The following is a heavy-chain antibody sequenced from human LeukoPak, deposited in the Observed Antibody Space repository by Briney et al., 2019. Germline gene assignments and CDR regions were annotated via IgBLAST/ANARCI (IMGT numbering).Heavy chain of an antibody. V-gene: IGHV3-23*01. CDR1: GFTFSSDA. CDR2: ISCSGGNT. CDR3: AKSIRAYHYMDV. Sequence: PGGSLRLSCAASGFTFSSDAMTWVRQAPGKGLEWVSAISCSGGNTNYADSVKGRFTISRDNSKNTLYLQMTSLRAEDTAVYYCAKSIRAYHYMDVWGKGTTVTVSS. J-gene: IGHJ6*03.